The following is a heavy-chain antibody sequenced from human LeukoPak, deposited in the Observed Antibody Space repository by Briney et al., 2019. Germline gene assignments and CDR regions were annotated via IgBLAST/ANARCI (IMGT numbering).Heavy chain of an antibody. CDR3: ASGDEAGYSSGWYAY. CDR1: GYTFTSYG. CDR2: ISAYNGNT. D-gene: IGHD6-19*01. V-gene: IGHV1-18*01. Sequence: ASVKVSCKASGYTFTSYGISWVRQAPGQGLEWMGWISAYNGNTNYAQKLQGRVTMTTDTSTRTAYMELRRLRSDDTAVYYCASGDEAGYSSGWYAYWGQGTLVTVSS. J-gene: IGHJ4*02.